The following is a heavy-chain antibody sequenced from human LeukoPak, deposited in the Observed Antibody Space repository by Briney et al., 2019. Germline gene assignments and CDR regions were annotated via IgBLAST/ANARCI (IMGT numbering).Heavy chain of an antibody. CDR1: GFTFSDHY. J-gene: IGHJ4*02. CDR2: VRKRANSYST. Sequence: PGGSLRLSCAASGFTFSDHYMDWVRQAPGKGLEWVGRVRKRANSYSTEYAASVKGRFTISRDDSENSLYLQMNSLKTDDTAAYDCARATLRYCSGGSCSSFEYWGQGALVTVAS. V-gene: IGHV3-72*01. CDR3: ARATLRYCSGGSCSSFEY. D-gene: IGHD2-15*01.